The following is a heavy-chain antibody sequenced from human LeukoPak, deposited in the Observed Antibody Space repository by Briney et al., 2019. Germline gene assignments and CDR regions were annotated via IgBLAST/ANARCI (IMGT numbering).Heavy chain of an antibody. CDR1: GFTFSNYF. CDR2: IASDGSHT. D-gene: IGHD2-21*02. CDR3: ARERQDTVIHSGAFDI. V-gene: IGHV3-30-3*01. J-gene: IGHJ3*02. Sequence: AGGSLRLSCAASGFTFSNYFMHWVRQAPGKGLEWVADIASDGSHTFYVESVKGRFTISRDNSKNTLYLQVNSLGPEDTAVYFCARERQDTVIHSGAFDIWGQGTMVTVSS.